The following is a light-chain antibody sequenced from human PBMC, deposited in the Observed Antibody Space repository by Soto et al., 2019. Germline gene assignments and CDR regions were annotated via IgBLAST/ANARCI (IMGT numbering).Light chain of an antibody. J-gene: IGKJ5*01. CDR2: GAS. V-gene: IGKV3-15*01. CDR3: QQYNYWPIT. Sequence: VLTQSPGTLSLSPGERVTLSCRSSQSVADNLAWFQQKPGQGPRLLIYGASTRATGIPARFSGSGSETDFTLTVSSLRSEDSAVYYCQQYNYWPITFGHVTRLEI. CDR1: QSVADN.